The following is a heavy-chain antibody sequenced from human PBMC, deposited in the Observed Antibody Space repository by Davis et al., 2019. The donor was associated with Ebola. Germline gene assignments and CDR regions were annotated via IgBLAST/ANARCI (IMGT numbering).Heavy chain of an antibody. CDR1: GFTFDDYA. CDR2: ISWNSGSI. CDR3: TLLQEHL. V-gene: IGHV3-9*01. Sequence: GGSLRLSCAASGFTFDDYAMHWVRQAPGKGLEWVSGISWNSGSIGYADSVKGRFTSSRDNAKNSLYQQMNSLHQGPIGLPPGTLLQEHLWG. J-gene: IGHJ6*01.